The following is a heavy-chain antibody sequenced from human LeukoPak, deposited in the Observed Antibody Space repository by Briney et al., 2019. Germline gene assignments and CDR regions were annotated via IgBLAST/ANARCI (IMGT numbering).Heavy chain of an antibody. CDR1: GFTVSSNY. Sequence: GGSLRLSCAASGFTVSSNYMSWVRQAPGKGLEWVAFIRYDGSNKYYADSVKGRFTISRDNSKNTLYLQMNGLRAEDTAVYYCAKGSAGYDAFDIWGQGTMVTVSS. CDR3: AKGSAGYDAFDI. V-gene: IGHV3-30*02. CDR2: IRYDGSNK. D-gene: IGHD6-25*01. J-gene: IGHJ3*02.